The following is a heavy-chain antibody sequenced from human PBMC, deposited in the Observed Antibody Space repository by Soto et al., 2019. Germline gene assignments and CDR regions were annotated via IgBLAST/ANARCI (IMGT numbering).Heavy chain of an antibody. CDR3: ARDRRITIFGVADDGIDY. D-gene: IGHD3-3*01. CDR1: GFTFSSYG. V-gene: IGHV3-33*01. J-gene: IGHJ4*02. CDR2: IWYDGSNK. Sequence: VGSLSLSCAASGFTFSSYGMHWVRQAPGKGLEWVAVIWYDGSNKYYADSVKGRFTISRDNSKNTLYLQMNSLRAEDTAVYYCARDRRITIFGVADDGIDYWGQGTLVTVSS.